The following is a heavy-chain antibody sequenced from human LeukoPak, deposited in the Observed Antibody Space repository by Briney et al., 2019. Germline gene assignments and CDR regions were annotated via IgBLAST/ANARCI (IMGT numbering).Heavy chain of an antibody. J-gene: IGHJ4*02. Sequence: SETLSLTCTVSGGSISRYYWSWIRQPPGKGLEWIAYISDIGSTNYNPSLKSRVTISLDTSKNQFSLKLSSVTAADTAVYYCAGHHPRNTVDFWGQGTLVTVSS. CDR3: AGHHPRNTVDF. CDR1: GGSISRYY. CDR2: ISDIGST. D-gene: IGHD2/OR15-2a*01. V-gene: IGHV4-59*08.